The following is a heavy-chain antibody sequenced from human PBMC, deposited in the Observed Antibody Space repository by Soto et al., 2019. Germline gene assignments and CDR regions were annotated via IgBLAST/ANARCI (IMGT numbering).Heavy chain of an antibody. Sequence: SETLSLTCTVSGGSISSYYWSWIRQPPRKGLEWIGYIYYSGSTNYNPSLKSRVIISVDTSKNQFSLKLSSVTAADTAVYYCARSYPNTIFGVVPSRGLDVWGQGTTVTVSS. V-gene: IGHV4-59*01. CDR3: ARSYPNTIFGVVPSRGLDV. CDR2: IYYSGST. D-gene: IGHD3-3*01. CDR1: GGSISSYY. J-gene: IGHJ6*02.